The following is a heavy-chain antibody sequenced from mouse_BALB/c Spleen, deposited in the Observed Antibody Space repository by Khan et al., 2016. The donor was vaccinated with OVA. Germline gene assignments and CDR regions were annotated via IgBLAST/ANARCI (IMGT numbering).Heavy chain of an antibody. Sequence: VQLQQSGAELVKPRASVKLSCTASGFNIKDTYIHWVKQRPEQGLEWIGRIDPANGNTKYDPKFQGKATITADTSSNTAYLQLSSLTSEDTAVYYCARDYWDVFAYWGQGTLVTVSA. J-gene: IGHJ3*01. CDR3: ARDYWDVFAY. CDR1: GFNIKDTY. D-gene: IGHD4-1*01. CDR2: IDPANGNT. V-gene: IGHV14-3*02.